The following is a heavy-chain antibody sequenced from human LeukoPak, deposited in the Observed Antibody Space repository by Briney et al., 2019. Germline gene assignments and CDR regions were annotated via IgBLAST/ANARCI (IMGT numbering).Heavy chain of an antibody. CDR3: ARALGYSGY. D-gene: IGHD5-12*01. J-gene: IGHJ4*02. CDR2: INHSGST. Sequence: PSETLSLTCAVYGGSFSGYYWSWIRQPPGKGLEWIGEINHSGSTNYNPSLKSRVTISVDTSKNQFSLKLSSVTAADTAVYYCARALGYSGYWGQGTLVTVSS. V-gene: IGHV4-34*01. CDR1: GGSFSGYY.